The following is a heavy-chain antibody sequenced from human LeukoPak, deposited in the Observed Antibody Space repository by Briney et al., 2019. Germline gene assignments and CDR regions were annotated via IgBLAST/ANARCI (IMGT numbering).Heavy chain of an antibody. J-gene: IGHJ4*02. V-gene: IGHV3-7*01. Sequence: GGSLRLSCAASGFTFSSYWMSWVRQAPGKGLEWVANIKQDGSEKYYVDSVKGRFTISRDNAKNSLYLQMNSLRAGDTAVYYCGRAYVVSGYDFGIDYWGQGTLVTVSS. CDR2: IKQDGSEK. CDR1: GFTFSSYW. CDR3: GRAYVVSGYDFGIDY. D-gene: IGHD5-12*01.